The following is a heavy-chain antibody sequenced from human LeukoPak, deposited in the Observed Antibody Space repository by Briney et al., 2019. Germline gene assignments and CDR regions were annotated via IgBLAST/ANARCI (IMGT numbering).Heavy chain of an antibody. CDR3: ARGAGWWDY. CDR2: ISYSGGI. CDR1: GGPISSHY. Sequence: SETLSLTCTVSGGPISSHYWSWIRQPPGEGLEWIGYISYSGGINYNPSLKSQVTLSLDTSKNQFSLTLTSVTAADTAVYYCARGAGWWDYWGQGTLVTVSS. J-gene: IGHJ4*02. V-gene: IGHV4-59*11. D-gene: IGHD2-15*01.